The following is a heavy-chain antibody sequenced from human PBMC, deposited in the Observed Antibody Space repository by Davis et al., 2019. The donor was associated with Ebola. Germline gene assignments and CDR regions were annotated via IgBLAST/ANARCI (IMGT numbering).Heavy chain of an antibody. V-gene: IGHV4-34*01. CDR2: INHSGST. J-gene: IGHJ6*02. CDR1: GGSFSGYY. Sequence: SDTLSLTCAVYGGSFSGYYWRWIRQPPGKGLEWIGEINHSGSTNYNPSLKSRVTISVDTSKNQFSLKLSSVTAADTAVYYCARLSITMVRGVRNYYYYGMDVWGQGTTVTVSS. D-gene: IGHD3-10*01. CDR3: ARLSITMVRGVRNYYYYGMDV.